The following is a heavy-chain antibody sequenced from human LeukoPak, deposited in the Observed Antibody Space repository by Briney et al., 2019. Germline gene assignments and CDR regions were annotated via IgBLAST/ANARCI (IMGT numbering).Heavy chain of an antibody. CDR3: ARAARTYYYDSSGYYYGN. J-gene: IGHJ4*02. Sequence: ASVKVSCKASDYTFTSYDINWVRQATGQGLEWMGWMNPNSGNTGYAQKFQGRVTMTRNTSISTAYMELSSLRSEDTAVYYCARAARTYYYDSSGYYYGNWGQGTLVTVSS. V-gene: IGHV1-8*02. D-gene: IGHD3-22*01. CDR2: MNPNSGNT. CDR1: DYTFTSYD.